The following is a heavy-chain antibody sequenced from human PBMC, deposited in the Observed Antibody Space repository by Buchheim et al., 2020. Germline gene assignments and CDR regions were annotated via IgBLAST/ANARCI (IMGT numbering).Heavy chain of an antibody. CDR2: VSNDGRDK. CDR3: ARDTSVSANYYFDY. D-gene: IGHD5/OR15-5a*01. J-gene: IGHJ4*02. Sequence: QVQLVESGGGVVQPGRSLTLSCATATFFNNYAMHWVRQAPGKGLEWVAVVSNDGRDKHHADSVKGRFLISSDKSRHTIFLQMNSLRTEDTAVYYCARDTSVSANYYFDYWGQGTL. CDR1: TFFNNYA. V-gene: IGHV3-30*04.